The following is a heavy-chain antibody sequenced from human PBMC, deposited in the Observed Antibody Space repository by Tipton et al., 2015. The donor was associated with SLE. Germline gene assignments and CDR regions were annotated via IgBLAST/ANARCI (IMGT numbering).Heavy chain of an antibody. CDR1: GGSINSGDYY. Sequence: TLSLTCTVSGGSINSGDYYWSWIRQHPGKGLVWVGYIYYSGSTYYNPSLKSRVTISVGTSKNQFSLKLRSGTAADTAVYYCAGAWQGYCSGGTCYVLDYWGQGTLVTVSS. D-gene: IGHD2-15*01. CDR3: AGAWQGYCSGGTCYVLDY. V-gene: IGHV4-31*03. J-gene: IGHJ4*02. CDR2: IYYSGST.